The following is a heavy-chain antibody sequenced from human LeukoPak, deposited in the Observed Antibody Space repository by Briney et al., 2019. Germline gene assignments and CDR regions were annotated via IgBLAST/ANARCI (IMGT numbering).Heavy chain of an antibody. CDR3: ARHRAWFGAPSYFDY. CDR2: IYYSGST. V-gene: IGHV4-39*01. D-gene: IGHD3-10*01. Sequence: PSETLSLTCTVSGGSISSSSYYWGWIRQPPGKGLEYIGSIYYSGSTYYNPSLKSRVTISVDTSKNQFSLKLSSMTAADTAVYYCARHRAWFGAPSYFDYWGQGTLVTVSS. CDR1: GGSISSSSYY. J-gene: IGHJ4*02.